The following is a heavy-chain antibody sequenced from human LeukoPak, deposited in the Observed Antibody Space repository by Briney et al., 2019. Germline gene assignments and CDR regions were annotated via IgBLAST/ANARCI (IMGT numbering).Heavy chain of an antibody. Sequence: GGSLRLSCAASGFTFSSYWMGWVRQSPGKGLEWVANIKQDGSEKYYVDSVKGRFTISRDNAKNSLYLQMNSLRAEDTAVYYCARDMYSSSSTYYYYYMDVWGKGTTVTVSS. CDR1: GFTFSSYW. V-gene: IGHV3-7*01. J-gene: IGHJ6*03. CDR2: IKQDGSEK. D-gene: IGHD6-6*01. CDR3: ARDMYSSSSTYYYYYMDV.